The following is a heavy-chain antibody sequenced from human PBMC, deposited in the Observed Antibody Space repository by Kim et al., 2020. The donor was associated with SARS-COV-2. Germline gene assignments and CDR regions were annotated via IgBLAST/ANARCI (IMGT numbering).Heavy chain of an antibody. Sequence: SETLSLTSTVSSGSISKGGYYGSWIRQHPGKSLEGIGYIYYSGGTDYNPSLKSRVTISVDTSKNQFSLKLSSVTAADTGVYYCARYRDTAMWAGFDYWGQGTMVTVSS. V-gene: IGHV4-31*03. CDR1: SGSISKGGYY. CDR2: IYYSGGT. D-gene: IGHD5-18*01. CDR3: ARYRDTAMWAGFDY. J-gene: IGHJ4*02.